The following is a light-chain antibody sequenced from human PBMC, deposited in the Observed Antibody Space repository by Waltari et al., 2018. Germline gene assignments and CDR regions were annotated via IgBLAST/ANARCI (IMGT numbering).Light chain of an antibody. J-gene: IGLJ3*02. CDR3: SSYTSSSTLL. CDR1: SSDVGGYNY. V-gene: IGLV2-14*01. Sequence: QSALTQPASVSGSPGQSITISCTGTSSDVGGYNYVSWYQQHPGKAPKLIIYDVSKRPSGVSNRFSGSKSCNTASLTISGLQAEDEADFYFSSYTSSSTLLFGGGTKLTVL. CDR2: DVS.